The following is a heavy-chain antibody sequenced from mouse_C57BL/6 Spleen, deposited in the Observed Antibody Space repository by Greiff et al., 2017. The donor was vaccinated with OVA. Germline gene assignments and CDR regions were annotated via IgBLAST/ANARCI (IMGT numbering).Heavy chain of an antibody. J-gene: IGHJ3*01. V-gene: IGHV14-2*01. CDR3: ARTDGSDSNSFAY. Sequence: VQLKQSGAELVKPGASVKLSCTASGFNIKDYYMHWVKQRTEQGLEWIGRIDPEDGETKYAPKFQGKATITADTPSNTAYLQLSSLTSEDTAVYYCARTDGSDSNSFAYWGQGTLVTVSA. CDR1: GFNIKDYY. D-gene: IGHD2-5*01. CDR2: IDPEDGET.